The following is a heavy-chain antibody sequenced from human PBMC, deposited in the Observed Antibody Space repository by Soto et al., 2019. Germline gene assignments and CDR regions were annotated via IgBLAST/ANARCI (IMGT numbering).Heavy chain of an antibody. Sequence: ASVKVSCKASGYTFTSYGISWVRQAPGQGLEWMGWISAYNGNTNYAQKLQGRVTMTTDTSTRTAYMELRSLRSDDTAVYYCARDRDYYASSGYYRPSNWFDPWGQGTLVTVSS. CDR2: ISAYNGNT. V-gene: IGHV1-18*01. CDR1: GYTFTSYG. J-gene: IGHJ5*02. CDR3: ARDRDYYASSGYYRPSNWFDP. D-gene: IGHD3-22*01.